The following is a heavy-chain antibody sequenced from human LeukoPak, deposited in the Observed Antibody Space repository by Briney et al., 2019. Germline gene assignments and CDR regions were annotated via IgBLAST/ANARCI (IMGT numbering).Heavy chain of an antibody. D-gene: IGHD3-22*01. Sequence: PSETLSLTCAVYGGSFSGYYWSWIRQPPGKGLEWIGEINHSGSTYYNPSLKSRVTISVDTSKNQFSLKLSSVTAADTAVYYCAIPYYYDSSGYYPAGDYWGQGTLVTVSS. CDR3: AIPYYYDSSGYYPAGDY. CDR2: INHSGST. CDR1: GGSFSGYY. V-gene: IGHV4-34*01. J-gene: IGHJ4*02.